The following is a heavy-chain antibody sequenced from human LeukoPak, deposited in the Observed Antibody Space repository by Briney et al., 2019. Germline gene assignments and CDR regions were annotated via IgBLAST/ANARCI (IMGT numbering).Heavy chain of an antibody. Sequence: SETLSLTCTVSGGSISSYYWSWIRQPAGKGLEWIRRIYTSGSTNYNPSLKSRVTMSVDTSKNQFSLKLSSVTAADAAVYYCARDQVAGTMYYFDYWGQGTLVTVSS. CDR3: ARDQVAGTMYYFDY. CDR2: IYTSGST. V-gene: IGHV4-4*07. CDR1: GGSISSYY. J-gene: IGHJ4*02. D-gene: IGHD6-19*01.